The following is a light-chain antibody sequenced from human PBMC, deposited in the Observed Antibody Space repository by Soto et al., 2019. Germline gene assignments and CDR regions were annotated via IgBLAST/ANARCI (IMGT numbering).Light chain of an antibody. CDR3: QQYNNRPRET. V-gene: IGKV3-15*01. CDR2: RAS. J-gene: IGKJ4*01. CDR1: QSINSN. Sequence: IVMTHSQATLSVSPRERATLSCSASQSINSNLAWYQQKPGQAPRLLMFRASIRATGFPARFSGSGSGTEFNITNSSLQSEDSAIYYCQQYNNRPRETFGGGTKVDIK.